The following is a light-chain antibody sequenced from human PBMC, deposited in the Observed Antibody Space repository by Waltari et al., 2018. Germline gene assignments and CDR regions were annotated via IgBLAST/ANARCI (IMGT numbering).Light chain of an antibody. CDR1: SSDIASYNL. Sequence: QSALTQPASVSGSPGQSITISCTGTSSDIASYNLVSWYQQHPGKAPQLSLYEANKRPSGVASRCSGSKSGNTASPTISGPHAEDEANYYCYAYAGTRGVFGTGTKVTVL. V-gene: IGLV2-23*01. CDR3: YAYAGTRGV. J-gene: IGLJ1*01. CDR2: EAN.